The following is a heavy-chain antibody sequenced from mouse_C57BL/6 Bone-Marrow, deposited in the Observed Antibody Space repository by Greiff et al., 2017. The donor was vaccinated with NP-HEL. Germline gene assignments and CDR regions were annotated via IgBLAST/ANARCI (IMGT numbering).Heavy chain of an antibody. CDR1: GFNIKDDY. D-gene: IGHD1-1*01. CDR2: LDPENGDT. V-gene: IGHV14-4*01. J-gene: IGHJ4*01. CDR3: TTGGSSPYAMDY. Sequence: VQLKESGAELVRPGASVKLSCTVSGFNIKDDYMHWVKQRPEQGLEWIGWLDPENGDTEYASKFQGKATITADTSSNTAYLQLSSLTSEDTAVYYCTTGGSSPYAMDYWGQGTSVTVSS.